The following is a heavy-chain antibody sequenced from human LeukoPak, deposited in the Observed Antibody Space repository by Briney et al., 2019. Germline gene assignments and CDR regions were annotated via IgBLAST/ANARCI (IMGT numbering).Heavy chain of an antibody. D-gene: IGHD3-10*01. J-gene: IGHJ4*02. CDR1: GFTFDDYA. CDR3: AKSPLWFGELFPFYFDY. Sequence: QPGGSLRLSCAASGFTFDDYAMSWVRQAPGKGLEWVSAISGSGGSTYYADSVKGRFTISRDNSKNTLYLQMNSLRAEDTAVYYCAKSPLWFGELFPFYFDYWGQGTLVTVSS. V-gene: IGHV3-23*01. CDR2: ISGSGGST.